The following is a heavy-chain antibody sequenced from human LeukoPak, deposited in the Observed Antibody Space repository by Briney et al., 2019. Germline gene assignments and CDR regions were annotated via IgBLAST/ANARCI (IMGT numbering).Heavy chain of an antibody. Sequence: SETLSLTCTASGDSISSSSYSWGWIRQPPGKGLEWIGFIYYDGSAYYNPPLRSRVTISIDTSKNQFSLKLSSVTAADTAVYYCARRALGMTTVTLYYFDFWGQGTLVTVSS. CDR1: GDSISSSSYS. CDR2: IYYDGSA. J-gene: IGHJ4*02. CDR3: ARRALGMTTVTLYYFDF. V-gene: IGHV4-39*01. D-gene: IGHD4-17*01.